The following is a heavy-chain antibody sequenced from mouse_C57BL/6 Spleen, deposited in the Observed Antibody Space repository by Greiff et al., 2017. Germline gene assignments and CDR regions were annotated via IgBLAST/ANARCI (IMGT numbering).Heavy chain of an antibody. Sequence: EVQRVESGGGLVKPGGSLKLSCAASGFTFSDYGMHWVRQAPEKGLEWVAYISSGSSTIYYAETVKGRFTISRDNAKNTLLLRMTRLESDDTDMYARASRPYGSYYFDYWGQGTTLTVSS. V-gene: IGHV5-17*01. CDR1: GFTFSDYG. J-gene: IGHJ2*01. CDR2: ISSGSSTI. CDR3: ASRPYGSYYFDY. D-gene: IGHD1-1*02.